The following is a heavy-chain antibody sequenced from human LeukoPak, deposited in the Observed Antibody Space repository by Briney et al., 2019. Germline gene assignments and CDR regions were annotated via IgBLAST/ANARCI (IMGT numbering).Heavy chain of an antibody. CDR3: ARPIAVAGFDY. V-gene: IGHV3-48*03. D-gene: IGHD6-19*01. J-gene: IGHJ4*02. Sequence: GGSLRLSCAASGFTFSSYEMNWVRQAPGKGLEWVSYISSSGSHKYYAASVKGRSTISRDNAKNSLYLQMNSLRAEDTAVYYCARPIAVAGFDYWGQGTLVTVSS. CDR1: GFTFSSYE. CDR2: ISSSGSHK.